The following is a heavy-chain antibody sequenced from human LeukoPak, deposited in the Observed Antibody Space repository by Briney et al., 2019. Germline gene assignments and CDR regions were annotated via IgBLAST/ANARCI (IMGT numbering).Heavy chain of an antibody. J-gene: IGHJ4*02. CDR3: AKRRSSSYCSGDCYSGFDY. Sequence: GGSLRLSCAASGFTFSSYAMSWVRQAPREGLEWVSTISGSGGTTYYADSVKGRFTISRDNSKNTLYLQMNSLRAEDTALYFCAKRRSSSYCSGDCYSGFDYWGQKTLVTVSS. D-gene: IGHD2-21*02. V-gene: IGHV3-23*01. CDR2: ISGSGGTT. CDR1: GFTFSSYA.